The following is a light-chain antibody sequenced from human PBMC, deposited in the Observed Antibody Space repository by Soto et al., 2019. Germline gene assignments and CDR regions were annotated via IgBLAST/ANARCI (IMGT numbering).Light chain of an antibody. CDR3: SPYADSNSCV. J-gene: IGLJ1*01. CDR2: EVS. CDR1: TSDVGGYNY. V-gene: IGLV2-8*01. Sequence: QSALTQPPSASGSPGQSVTISCTGTTSDVGGYNYVSWYQQHPGKAPKLMIYEVSKRPSGVPDRFSGSKSGNTASLPVSGLQAEDEADYYCSPYADSNSCVFGTGTQLPVL.